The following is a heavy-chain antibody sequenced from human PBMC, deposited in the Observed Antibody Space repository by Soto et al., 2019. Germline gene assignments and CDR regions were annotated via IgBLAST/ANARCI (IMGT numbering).Heavy chain of an antibody. J-gene: IGHJ4*02. CDR1: GFTFTSSA. D-gene: IGHD3-22*01. CDR2: IVVGSGNT. Sequence: SVKVSCKASGFTFTSSAVQWVRQARGQRLEWIGWIVVGSGNTNYAQKFQERVTITRDMSTSTAYMELSSLRSEDTAVYYCAAAYGYYDSSGYYPYYFDYWGQGTLVTVSS. CDR3: AAAYGYYDSSGYYPYYFDY. V-gene: IGHV1-58*01.